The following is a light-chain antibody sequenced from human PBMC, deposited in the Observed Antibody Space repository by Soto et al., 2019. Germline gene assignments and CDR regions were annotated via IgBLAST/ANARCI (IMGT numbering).Light chain of an antibody. V-gene: IGKV3-15*01. CDR2: GAS. J-gene: IGKJ1*01. CDR1: QSVSSN. CDR3: QQYNNWAQT. Sequence: EIVMTQSPATLSVSPGERATLSCRASQSVSSNLAWYQQKFGQPPRLLIYGASTRATGIPARFSGSGSGTEFTLTISSLQSEDFAVYYCQQYNNWAQTFGQGTKVEIK.